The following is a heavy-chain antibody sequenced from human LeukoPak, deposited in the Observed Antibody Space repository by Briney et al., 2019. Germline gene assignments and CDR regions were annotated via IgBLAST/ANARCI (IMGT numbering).Heavy chain of an antibody. CDR2: INQSGST. D-gene: IGHD6-13*01. J-gene: IGHJ6*03. CDR3: ASSRGYSSSLWYYYMDV. V-gene: IGHV4-34*01. Sequence: SETLSLTCAVYGGSFSGYYWSWIRQPPGKGLEWFAEINQSGSTNYNPSLKSRVTISIDTSKNQFSLKLSSVTAADTAVYYCASSRGYSSSLWYYYMDVWGKGTTVTVSS. CDR1: GGSFSGYY.